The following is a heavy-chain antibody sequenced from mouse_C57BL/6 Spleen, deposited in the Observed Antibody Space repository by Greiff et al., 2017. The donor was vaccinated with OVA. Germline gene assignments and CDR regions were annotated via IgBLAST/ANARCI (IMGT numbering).Heavy chain of an antibody. CDR3: ARYDYDEVDY. Sequence: EVQLQQSGPVLVKPGASVKMSCKASGYTFTDYYMNWVKQSHGKSLEWIGVINPYNGGTSYNQKFKGKATLTVDKSSSTAYMELNSLTSEDSAVYYCARYDYDEVDYRGQGTSVTVSS. CDR2: INPYNGGT. CDR1: GYTFTDYY. J-gene: IGHJ4*01. D-gene: IGHD2-4*01. V-gene: IGHV1-19*01.